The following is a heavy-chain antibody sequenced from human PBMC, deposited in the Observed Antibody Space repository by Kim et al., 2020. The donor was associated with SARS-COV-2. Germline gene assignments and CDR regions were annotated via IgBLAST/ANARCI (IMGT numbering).Heavy chain of an antibody. V-gene: IGHV3-48*03. CDR3: ARDQVMARDSSSWYSWFDP. Sequence: GGSLRLSCAASGFTFSSYEMNWVRQAPGKGLEWVSYISSSGSTIYYADSVKGRFTISRDNAKNSLYLQMNSLRAEDTAVYYCARDQVMARDSSSWYSWFDPWGQGTLVTVSS. CDR2: ISSSGSTI. CDR1: GFTFSSYE. J-gene: IGHJ5*02. D-gene: IGHD6-13*01.